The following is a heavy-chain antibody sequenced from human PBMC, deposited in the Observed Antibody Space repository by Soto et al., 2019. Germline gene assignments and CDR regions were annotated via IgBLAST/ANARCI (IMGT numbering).Heavy chain of an antibody. CDR3: AKDGDILSGYPEYFQH. D-gene: IGHD3-9*01. J-gene: IGHJ1*01. V-gene: IGHV3-23*01. CDR1: GFTFSSYA. CDR2: ISGGGGST. Sequence: EVQLLESGGGLVQPGGSRRLSCAASGFTFSSYAMSWVRQAPGKGLECVSSISGGGGSTYYADSVKGRFTISRDNSKNTLYLQMNSLRAEDTAVYYCAKDGDILSGYPEYFQHWGQGTLVTVSS.